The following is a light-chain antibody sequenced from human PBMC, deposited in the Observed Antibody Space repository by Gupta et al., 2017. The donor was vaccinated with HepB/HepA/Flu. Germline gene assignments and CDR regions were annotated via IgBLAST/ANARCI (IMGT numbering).Light chain of an antibody. CDR3: QSADSSGTYVV. J-gene: IGLJ2*01. CDR2: KDS. Sequence: SYERTQPHLGSVARGQTARDTCSGDALPKQYSYWYQQKPGQAPVLVIYKDSERPSGIPERFSGSSSGTTVTLAISGVQAEDEADYYCQSADSSGTYVVFGGGTKLTVL. CDR1: ALPKQY. V-gene: IGLV3-25*03.